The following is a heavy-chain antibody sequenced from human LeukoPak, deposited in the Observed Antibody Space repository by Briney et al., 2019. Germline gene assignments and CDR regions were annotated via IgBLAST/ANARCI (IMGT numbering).Heavy chain of an antibody. CDR3: ARPPEYYDILTGYLP. CDR2: IIPIFGTA. Sequence: SVKVSCKASGGTFSSYAISWVRQAPGQGLGWMGGIIPIFGTANYAQKFQGRVTITADESTSTAYMELSSLRSEDTAVYYCARPPEYYDILTGYLPWGQGTLVTVSS. CDR1: GGTFSSYA. V-gene: IGHV1-69*01. J-gene: IGHJ5*02. D-gene: IGHD3-9*01.